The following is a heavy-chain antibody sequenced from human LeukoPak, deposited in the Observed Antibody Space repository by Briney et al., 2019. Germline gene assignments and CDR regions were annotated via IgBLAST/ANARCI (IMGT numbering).Heavy chain of an antibody. CDR3: AKDSGRYPSFFDY. V-gene: IGHV3-23*01. Sequence: GGSLRLSCAASGFTFSSYAISWVRQAPGKGLEWVSAISGSGGSTYYADSVKGRFTISRDNSKNTLYLQMNSLRAEDTAVYYCAKDSGRYPSFFDYWGQGTLVTVSS. J-gene: IGHJ4*02. D-gene: IGHD1-26*01. CDR2: ISGSGGST. CDR1: GFTFSSYA.